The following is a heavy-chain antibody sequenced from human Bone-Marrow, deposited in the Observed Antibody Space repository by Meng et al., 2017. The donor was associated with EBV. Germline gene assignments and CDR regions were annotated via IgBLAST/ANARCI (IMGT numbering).Heavy chain of an antibody. D-gene: IGHD3-10*01. V-gene: IGHV4-34*01. CDR3: ARSSLEGGFDY. CDR1: GGSFRVYY. J-gene: IGHJ4*02. Sequence: QRHVQPWGAGLLNPSETLSPPFAVFGGSFRVYYWSWIRQPPGKGLEWIGEINHSGSTNYTPSLKSRVTISVDTSKNQFSLKLSSVTAADTAVYYCARSSLEGGFDYWGQGTLVTVSS. CDR2: INHSGST.